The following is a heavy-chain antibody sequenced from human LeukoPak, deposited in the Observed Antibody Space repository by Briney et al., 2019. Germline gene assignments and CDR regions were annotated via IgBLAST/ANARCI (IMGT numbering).Heavy chain of an antibody. CDR1: GFTFSSYG. CDR3: AKDLGYGSSWFDY. V-gene: IGHV3-23*01. J-gene: IGHJ4*02. Sequence: GGSLRLSCAASGFTFSSYGMSWVRRAPGKGLEWVSAISGSGGSTYYADSVKGRFTISRDNSKNTLYLQMNSLRAEDTAVYFCAKDLGYGSSWFDYWGQGTLVTVSS. D-gene: IGHD6-13*01. CDR2: ISGSGGST.